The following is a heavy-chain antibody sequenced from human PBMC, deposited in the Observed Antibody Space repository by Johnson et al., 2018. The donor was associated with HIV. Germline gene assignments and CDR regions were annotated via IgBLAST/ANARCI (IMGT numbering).Heavy chain of an antibody. CDR1: GFTFSDYY. CDR3: ARESANSGRYSGAFDV. D-gene: IGHD1-26*01. CDR2: EDTG. Sequence: QVQLVESGGGVVQPGRSLRLSCAASGFTFSDYYMSWIRQAPGKGLEWVSFEDTGYADSVKARFMISRDNAKNSLYLQMNSLRAEDTAVYYCARESANSGRYSGAFDVWGQGTMVTVSS. V-gene: IGHV3-11*05. J-gene: IGHJ3*01.